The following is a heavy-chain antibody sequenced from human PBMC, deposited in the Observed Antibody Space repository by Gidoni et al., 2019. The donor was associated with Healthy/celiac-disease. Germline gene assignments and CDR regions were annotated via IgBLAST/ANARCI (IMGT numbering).Heavy chain of an antibody. Sequence: EVQLVESGGGLVKPGGSLRLSCAASGFTFSNAWMSWVRQAPGKGLEWVGRIKSKTDGGTTDYAAPVKGRFTISRDDSKNTLYLQMNSLKTEDTAVYYCTTYYCSGGSCYSAGMDVWGQGTTVTVSS. CDR3: TTYYCSGGSCYSAGMDV. CDR2: IKSKTDGGTT. D-gene: IGHD2-15*01. V-gene: IGHV3-15*01. J-gene: IGHJ6*02. CDR1: GFTFSNAW.